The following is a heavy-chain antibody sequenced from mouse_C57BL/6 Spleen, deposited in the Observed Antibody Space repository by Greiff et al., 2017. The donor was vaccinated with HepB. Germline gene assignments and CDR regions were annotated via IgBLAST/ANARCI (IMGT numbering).Heavy chain of an antibody. J-gene: IGHJ1*03. CDR2: IYPRSGNT. Sequence: VKLVESGAELARPGASVKLSCKASGYTFTSYGISWVKQRTGQGLEWIGEIYPRSGNTYYNEKFKGKATLTADKSSSTAYMELRSLTSEDSAVYFCARGGTDWYFDVWGTGTTVTGSS. CDR1: GYTFTSYG. V-gene: IGHV1-81*01. D-gene: IGHD3-3*01. CDR3: ARGGTDWYFDV.